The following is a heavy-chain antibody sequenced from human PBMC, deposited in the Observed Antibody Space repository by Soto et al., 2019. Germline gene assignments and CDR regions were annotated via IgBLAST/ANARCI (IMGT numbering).Heavy chain of an antibody. J-gene: IGHJ4*02. V-gene: IGHV1-46*01. CDR2: IIPIGGST. D-gene: IGHD2-15*01. Sequence: GASVKVSCKASGYTFTSYYMHWVRQAPGQGLEWMGIIIPIGGSTNYAQKFQGRVTITADKSTSTAYMELSSLRSEDTAVYYCARDTVDYYFDYWGQGTLVTVSS. CDR3: ARDTVDYYFDY. CDR1: GYTFTSYY.